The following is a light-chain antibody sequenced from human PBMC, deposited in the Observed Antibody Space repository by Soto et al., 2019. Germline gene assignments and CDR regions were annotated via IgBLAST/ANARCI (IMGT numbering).Light chain of an antibody. CDR1: SGHSSYI. CDR3: ETWDSNTPV. Sequence: QSVLTQSSSASASLGSSVKLTCTMSSGHSSYIIAWHQQQPGKAPRYLMKLEGSGSYNKGSGVPDRFSGSSSGADRYPTISNLQSEDEADYYCETWDSNTPVFGGGTKVTVL. CDR2: LEGSGSY. V-gene: IGLV4-60*03. J-gene: IGLJ2*01.